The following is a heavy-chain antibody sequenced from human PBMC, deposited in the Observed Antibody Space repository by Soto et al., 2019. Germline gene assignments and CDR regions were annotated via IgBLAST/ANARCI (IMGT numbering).Heavy chain of an antibody. CDR3: ARDPYSSSEGFDY. J-gene: IGHJ4*02. V-gene: IGHV4-31*03. CDR1: GGSISSGGYY. D-gene: IGHD6-6*01. CDR2: IYYSGST. Sequence: SETLSLTCTVSGGSISSGGYYWSWIRQHPGKGLEWIGYIYYSGSTYYNPSLKSRVTISVDTSKNQFSLKLSSVTAADTAVYYCARDPYSSSEGFDYWGQGTLVTVSS.